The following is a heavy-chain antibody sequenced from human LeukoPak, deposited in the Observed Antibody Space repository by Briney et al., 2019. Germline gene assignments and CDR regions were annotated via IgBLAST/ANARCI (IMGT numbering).Heavy chain of an antibody. Sequence: GASVKVSCMASVYTFTGCYMHCVRQAPGQGLEWMGWINPNSGGTNYAQKFQGRVTMTRDTSISTAYMELSRLRSDDTAVYYCARTLVPGVRLNNWSDPWGQGTLVTVSS. CDR3: ARTLVPGVRLNNWSDP. D-gene: IGHD3-10*01. J-gene: IGHJ5*02. CDR1: VYTFTGCY. CDR2: INPNSGGT. V-gene: IGHV1-2*02.